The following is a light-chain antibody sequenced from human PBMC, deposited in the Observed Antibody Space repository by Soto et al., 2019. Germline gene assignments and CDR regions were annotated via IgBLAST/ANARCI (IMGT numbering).Light chain of an antibody. CDR2: GAS. CDR3: QQYNTWHPKMA. V-gene: IGKV3-15*01. CDR1: QSVSSD. J-gene: IGKJ1*01. Sequence: VVTQSPATLSVFPGETATLSCRASQSVSSDLAWYQQRPGQAPRLLIYGASPRATGIPARFRGSGSGTEFRLTISSLQSEDFATYYCQQYNTWHPKMAFGRGTKV.